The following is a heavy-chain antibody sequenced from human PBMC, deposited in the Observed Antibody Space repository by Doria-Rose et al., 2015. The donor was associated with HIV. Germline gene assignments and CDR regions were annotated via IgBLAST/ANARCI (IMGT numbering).Heavy chain of an antibody. CDR1: GIIFNTHP. CDR3: ARDRPTYSSSPLDF. D-gene: IGHD6-6*01. Sequence: GIIFNTHPMHWVRQAPGNGLEWLAVISSDGSDKYYADSVKGRFIISRDNSNNTLYLQMNSLRAEDTALCYCARDRPTYSSSPLDFWGQGTRGTVSS. CDR2: ISSDGSDK. J-gene: IGHJ4*02. V-gene: IGHV3-30*04.